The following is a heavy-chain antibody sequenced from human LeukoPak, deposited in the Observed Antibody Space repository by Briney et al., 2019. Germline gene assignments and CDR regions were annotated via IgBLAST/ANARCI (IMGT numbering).Heavy chain of an antibody. CDR1: GGSISSSNW. CDR3: ARVSSGATTVDY. V-gene: IGHV4-4*02. J-gene: IGHJ4*02. CDR2: IYHSGST. Sequence: SETLSLTCAVPGGSISSSNWWSWVRQPPGKGLEWIGEIYHSGSTNYNPSLKSRVTISVDKSKNQFSLKLSSVTAADTAVYYCARVSSGATTVDYWGQGTLVTVSS. D-gene: IGHD1-26*01.